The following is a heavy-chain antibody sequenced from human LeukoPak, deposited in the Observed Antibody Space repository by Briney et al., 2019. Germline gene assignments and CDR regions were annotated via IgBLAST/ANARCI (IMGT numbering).Heavy chain of an antibody. Sequence: SETLSLTCTVSGGSISSSSYYWGWIRQPPGKGLEWIGSIYYSGSTYYNPSLKSRVTISVDTSKNQFSLKLSSVTAADTAVYYCARSSEWFGEVYYGMDVWGQGTTVTVSS. CDR2: IYYSGST. D-gene: IGHD3-10*01. J-gene: IGHJ6*02. CDR3: ARSSEWFGEVYYGMDV. V-gene: IGHV4-39*07. CDR1: GGSISSSSYY.